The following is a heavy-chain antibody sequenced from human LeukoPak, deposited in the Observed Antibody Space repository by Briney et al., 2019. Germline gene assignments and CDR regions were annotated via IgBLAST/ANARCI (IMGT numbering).Heavy chain of an antibody. CDR2: MHYSAST. D-gene: IGHD1-26*01. V-gene: IGHV4-59*01. CDR3: ARGRERVGGLDV. CDR1: GGAISGYY. J-gene: IGHJ6*02. Sequence: SETLSLTCTVSGGAISGYYWNWIRQPPGKGLEWIGYMHYSASTSYNPSLKSRVTISLDTSQSQVSLKMRSVTAADTAVYYCARGRERVGGLDVWGQGTTVTVSS.